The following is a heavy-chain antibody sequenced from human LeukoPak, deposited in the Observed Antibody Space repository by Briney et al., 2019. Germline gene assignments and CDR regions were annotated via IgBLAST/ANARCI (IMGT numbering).Heavy chain of an antibody. CDR2: ISSSSSYI. CDR3: ASGGFTGGYDYQPPYYFDY. D-gene: IGHD5-12*01. V-gene: IGHV3-21*01. CDR1: GFTFSSYS. J-gene: IGHJ4*02. Sequence: PGGSLRLSCAASGFTFSSYSMNWVRQAPGKGLEWVSSISSSSSYIYYADSVKGRFTISRDNAKNSLYLQMNSLRAEDTAVYYCASGGFTGGYDYQPPYYFDYWGQGTLVTVSS.